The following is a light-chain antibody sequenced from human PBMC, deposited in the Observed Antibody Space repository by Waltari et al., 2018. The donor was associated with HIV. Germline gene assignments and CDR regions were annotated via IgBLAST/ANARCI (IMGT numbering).Light chain of an antibody. CDR2: KDS. CDR3: QSADSSGTYLYV. Sequence: SYELTQPPSVSVSPGQTARITCSGDASPNHYAYWSQQKPGQAPVLVNYKDSERPSGIPERFSGSSSGTTVTLTISGVQAEDEADYFCQSADSSGTYLYVFGTGTKVTVL. V-gene: IGLV3-25*03. J-gene: IGLJ1*01. CDR1: ASPNHY.